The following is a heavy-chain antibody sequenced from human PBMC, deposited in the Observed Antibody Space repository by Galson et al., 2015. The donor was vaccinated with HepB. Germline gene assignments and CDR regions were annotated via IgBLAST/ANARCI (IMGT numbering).Heavy chain of an antibody. CDR1: GSTFSSYA. V-gene: IGHV3-23*01. J-gene: IGHJ4*02. Sequence: SLRLSCAASGSTFSSYAMSWVRQAPGKGLEWVSAISGSGGSTYYADSVKGRFTISRDNSKNTLYLQMNSLRAEDTAVYYCAKKGEYYDSSGDFDYWGQGTLVTVSS. CDR3: AKKGEYYDSSGDFDY. D-gene: IGHD3-22*01. CDR2: ISGSGGST.